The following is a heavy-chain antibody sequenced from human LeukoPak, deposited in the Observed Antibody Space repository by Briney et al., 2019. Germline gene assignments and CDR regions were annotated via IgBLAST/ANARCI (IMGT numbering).Heavy chain of an antibody. CDR2: IYYSGST. CDR3: ASGGADILTGYYLDY. V-gene: IGHV4-59*01. J-gene: IGHJ4*02. CDR1: GGSISSYY. D-gene: IGHD3-9*01. Sequence: PSETLSLTCTVSGGSISSYYWSWIRQPPGKGLEGSGYIYYSGSTNYNPSLRSRVTISVDTSKNQFSLTLSSVTAAATAVYYCASGGADILTGYYLDYWRQGTLVTVSS.